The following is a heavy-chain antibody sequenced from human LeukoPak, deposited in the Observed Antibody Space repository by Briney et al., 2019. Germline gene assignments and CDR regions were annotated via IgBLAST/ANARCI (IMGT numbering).Heavy chain of an antibody. CDR3: AKSPGRIGGGSDY. V-gene: IGHV3-21*04. CDR2: ISSSSSYI. CDR1: GFTFSSYS. D-gene: IGHD2-15*01. Sequence: PGGSLRLSCAASGFTFSSYSMNWVRQAPGKGLEWVSSISSSSSYIYYADSVKGRFTISRDNAKNTLYLQISSLRAEDTAIYYCAKSPGRIGGGSDYWGQGTLVTVSS. J-gene: IGHJ4*02.